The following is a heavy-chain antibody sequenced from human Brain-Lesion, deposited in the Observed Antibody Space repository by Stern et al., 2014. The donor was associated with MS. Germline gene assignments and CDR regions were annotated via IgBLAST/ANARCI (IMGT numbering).Heavy chain of an antibody. D-gene: IGHD3-3*01. CDR1: GFSLRTDGVG. CDR3: AHRRPHYASWDNGDFDY. V-gene: IGHV2-5*02. CDR2: IYWDNDK. Sequence: ESGPALVTPTQTLTLTCTFSGFSLRTDGVGVDWVRQPPGQALESLALIYWDNDKRYSPSLRSRLTITKDTSRNQVVLTMTNMDPVDTATYYCAHRRPHYASWDNGDFDYWGQGALVTVSS. J-gene: IGHJ4*02.